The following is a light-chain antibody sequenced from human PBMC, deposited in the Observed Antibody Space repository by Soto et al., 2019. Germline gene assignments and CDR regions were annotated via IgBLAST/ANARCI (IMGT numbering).Light chain of an antibody. CDR1: SSDIGRYNY. Sequence: QSVLTQPRSVSGSPGQSVTISCTGTSSDIGRYNYVSWYHQHPGKAPKLMIYDVNERPSGVPDRFSGSKSANTASLTISGLQAEDEDDYYCCSYAGDYTWVFGGGTQLTVL. J-gene: IGLJ7*01. CDR3: CSYAGDYTWV. V-gene: IGLV2-11*01. CDR2: DVN.